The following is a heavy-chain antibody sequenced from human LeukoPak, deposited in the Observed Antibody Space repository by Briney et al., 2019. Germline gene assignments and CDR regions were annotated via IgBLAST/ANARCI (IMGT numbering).Heavy chain of an antibody. D-gene: IGHD3-22*01. Sequence: GGSLRLSCAASGFTVSSNYMSWVRQAPGRGLEWVSVIYSGGSTYYADSVKGRFTISRHNSKNTLYLQMNSLRAEDTAVYYCARSRNRYDSSGYHLDYWGQGTLVTVSS. V-gene: IGHV3-53*04. J-gene: IGHJ4*02. CDR2: IYSGGST. CDR3: ARSRNRYDSSGYHLDY. CDR1: GFTVSSNY.